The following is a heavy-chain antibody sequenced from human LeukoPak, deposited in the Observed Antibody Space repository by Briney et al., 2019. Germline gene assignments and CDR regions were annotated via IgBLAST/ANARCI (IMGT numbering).Heavy chain of an antibody. V-gene: IGHV4-34*01. J-gene: IGHJ4*02. CDR3: ARHANYYDSSGYYPIDY. Sequence: SETLSLTCAVYGGSFSGYYWSWIRQPPGKGLEWIGEINHSGSTNYNPSLKSRVTISVDTSKNQFSLKLSSVTAADTAVYYCARHANYYDSSGYYPIDYWGQGTLVTVSS. CDR1: GGSFSGYY. CDR2: INHSGST. D-gene: IGHD3-22*01.